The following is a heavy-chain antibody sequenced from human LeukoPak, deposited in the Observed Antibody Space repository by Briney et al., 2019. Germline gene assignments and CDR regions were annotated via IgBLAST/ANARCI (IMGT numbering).Heavy chain of an antibody. CDR3: AKGYCVNTRCSNYDY. V-gene: IGHV3-30-3*01. Sequence: PGGSLRLSCAASGFTFSSYAMHWVRQAPGKGLEWVAVISYDGSNKYYADSVKGRFTISRDNSKNTVYLQMNSLRAEDTAVYYCAKGYCVNTRCSNYDYWGQGTLVTVSS. CDR2: ISYDGSNK. D-gene: IGHD2-2*01. CDR1: GFTFSSYA. J-gene: IGHJ4*02.